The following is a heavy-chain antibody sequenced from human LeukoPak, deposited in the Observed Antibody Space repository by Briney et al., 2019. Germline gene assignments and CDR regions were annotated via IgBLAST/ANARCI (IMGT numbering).Heavy chain of an antibody. V-gene: IGHV4-59*08. J-gene: IGHJ4*02. CDR2: IYYSGST. D-gene: IGHD6-19*01. CDR1: GGSMSPYH. Sequence: SETLPLTCTVSGGSMSPYHWGWIRQPPGKGLEWTGYIYYSGSTNYNPSLKSRVTISVDTSKNQFSLKLSSVTAADTAIYYCARAVSGRFDYWGQGTLVTVSS. CDR3: ARAVSGRFDY.